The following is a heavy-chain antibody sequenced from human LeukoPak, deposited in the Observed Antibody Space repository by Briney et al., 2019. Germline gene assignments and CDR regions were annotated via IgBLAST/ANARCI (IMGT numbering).Heavy chain of an antibody. CDR2: IYYSGST. Sequence: NPSETLSLTCTVSGGSISSYYWSWNRQPPGKGLEWIGYIYYSGSTNYNPSLKSRVTISVDTSKNQFSLKLSSVTAADTAVYYCARQRQLVTPFDYWGQGTLVTVSS. CDR3: ARQRQLVTPFDY. J-gene: IGHJ4*02. V-gene: IGHV4-59*08. CDR1: GGSISSYY. D-gene: IGHD6-13*01.